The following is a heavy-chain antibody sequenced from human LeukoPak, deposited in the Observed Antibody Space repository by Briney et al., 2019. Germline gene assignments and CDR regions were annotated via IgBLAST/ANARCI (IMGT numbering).Heavy chain of an antibody. CDR1: GGSISNYY. D-gene: IGHD2-15*01. J-gene: IGHJ2*01. CDR3: ARWGYCSGGSCYSDWYFDL. V-gene: IGHV4-59*01. CDR2: IYYTGNT. Sequence: SETLSLTCTVSGGSISNYYWNWIRQPPGKGLEWIGYIYYTGNTNYNPSLKSRVTISVDTSKNQFSLKLSSVTAADTAVYYCARWGYCSGGSCYSDWYFDLWGRGTLVTVSS.